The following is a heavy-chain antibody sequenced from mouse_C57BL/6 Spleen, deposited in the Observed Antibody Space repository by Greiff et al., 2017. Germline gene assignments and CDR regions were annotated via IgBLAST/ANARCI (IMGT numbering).Heavy chain of an antibody. CDR1: GYTFTSYW. CDR2: IYPGSGST. V-gene: IGHV1-55*01. D-gene: IGHD1-1*01. J-gene: IGHJ2*01. CDR3: ARSGAPTVAGY. Sequence: QVQLHQPGAELVKPGASVKMSCKASGYTFTSYWITWVKQRPGQGLEWIGDIYPGSGSTNYNEKFKSKATLTVDTSSSTAYMQLSSLTSEDSAVYYCARSGAPTVAGYWGQGTTLTVSS.